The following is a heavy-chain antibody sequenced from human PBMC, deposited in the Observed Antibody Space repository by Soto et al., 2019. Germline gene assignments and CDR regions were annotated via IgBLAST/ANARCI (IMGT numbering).Heavy chain of an antibody. V-gene: IGHV3-7*01. CDR2: IKQDGSEK. D-gene: IGHD4-17*01. Sequence: EVQLVESGGGLVQPGGSLRLSCVVSGFTFSNYWMSWVRQAPGKGLEWVADIKQDGSEKYYVDSVKGRLTISRDNAKNSLYLQVNSLRSEDTAMYYCARGAYDYGDYVDAFDIWGQGTMVTVSS. CDR3: ARGAYDYGDYVDAFDI. CDR1: GFTFSNYW. J-gene: IGHJ3*02.